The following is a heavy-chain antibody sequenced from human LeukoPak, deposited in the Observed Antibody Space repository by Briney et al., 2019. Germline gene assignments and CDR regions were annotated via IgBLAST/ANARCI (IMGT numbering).Heavy chain of an antibody. Sequence: SETLSLTCTVSGGSISSYYWSWIRQSPGKGLEWIGFVYYTGSTNYNPSLNSRVTISVDTSKNQFSLKLSSVTATDTAMYYCARHTPIRVPGASGYYFTMDAWGHGTTVTVSS. CDR2: VYYTGST. CDR3: ARHTPIRVPGASGYYFTMDA. D-gene: IGHD2-21*02. V-gene: IGHV4-59*08. CDR1: GGSISSYY. J-gene: IGHJ6*02.